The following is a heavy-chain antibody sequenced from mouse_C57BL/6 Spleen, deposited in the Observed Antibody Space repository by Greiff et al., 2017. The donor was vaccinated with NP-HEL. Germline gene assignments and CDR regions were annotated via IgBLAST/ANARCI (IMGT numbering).Heavy chain of an antibody. CDR1: GFNITNTY. CDR3: ARQFITTVVAPFDY. CDR2: IDPANGNT. J-gene: IGHJ2*01. Sequence: VQLKQSVAELVRPGASVKLSCTASGFNITNTYMHWVKQRPEQGLEWIGRIDPANGNTKYAPKFQGKATITADTSSNTAYLQLSSLTSEDTAIYYGARQFITTVVAPFDYWGQGTTLTVSS. D-gene: IGHD1-1*01. V-gene: IGHV14-3*01.